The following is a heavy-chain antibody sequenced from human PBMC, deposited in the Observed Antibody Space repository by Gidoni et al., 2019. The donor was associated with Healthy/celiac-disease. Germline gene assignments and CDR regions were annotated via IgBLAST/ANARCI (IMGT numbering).Heavy chain of an antibody. J-gene: IGHJ6*02. Sequence: EVQLVQSGAEVKKPGESLKISCKGSGYSFTSYWIGWVRQMPGKGLEWMGIIYPGDSDTRYSPSFQGQVTISADKSISTAYLQWSSLKASDTAMYYCARRGGSTMVRGVKQGQALPNGMDVWGQGTTVTVSS. CDR2: IYPGDSDT. CDR1: GYSFTSYW. CDR3: ARRGGSTMVRGVKQGQALPNGMDV. V-gene: IGHV5-51*01. D-gene: IGHD3-10*01.